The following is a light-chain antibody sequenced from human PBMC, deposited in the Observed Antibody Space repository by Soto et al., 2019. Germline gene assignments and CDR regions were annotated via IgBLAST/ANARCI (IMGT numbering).Light chain of an antibody. CDR1: TSDVGAYSY. CDR2: DVF. V-gene: IGLV2-14*01. Sequence: QSALTQPASVSGSPGQSITISCTGTTSDVGAYSYVSWYQHHPGKAPKLLIFDVFHRPSGISNRFSGSKSGNTASLTISGLQAEDEADYFCSSYADNSLVFGGATKLTVL. CDR3: SSYADNSLV. J-gene: IGLJ3*02.